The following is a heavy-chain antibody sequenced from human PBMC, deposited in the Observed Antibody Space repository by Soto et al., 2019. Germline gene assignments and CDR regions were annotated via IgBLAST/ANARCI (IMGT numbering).Heavy chain of an antibody. CDR1: GFTFSNFA. CDR3: IKSSRTLGDS. CDR2: IGTSGGDT. V-gene: IGHV3-23*01. J-gene: IGHJ4*02. D-gene: IGHD6-13*01. Sequence: EVQLLESGGGLVQPGGSLRLSCAASGFTFSNFAMSWVRQAPGKGLEWVSAIGTSGGDTYYADSAKGRFTISRDNSKNTLYLQLSSLRAEDTAVYYAIKSSRTLGDSWGQGTLVTVSS.